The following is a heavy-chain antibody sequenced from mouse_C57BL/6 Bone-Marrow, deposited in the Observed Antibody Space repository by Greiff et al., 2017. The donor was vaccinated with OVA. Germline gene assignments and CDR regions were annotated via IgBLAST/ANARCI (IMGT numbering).Heavy chain of an antibody. CDR3: TKGIDSSGYGFAY. J-gene: IGHJ3*01. CDR2: IYPGNSDT. V-gene: IGHV1-5*01. Sequence: VQLQQSGTVLARPGASVTMSCKTSGYTFTSYWMHWVKQRPGQGLEWIGAIYPGNSDTSYNQKFKGKAKLTAVTSASTAYMELSSLTNEDSAVYYCTKGIDSSGYGFAYWGQGTLVTVSA. D-gene: IGHD3-2*02. CDR1: GYTFTSYW.